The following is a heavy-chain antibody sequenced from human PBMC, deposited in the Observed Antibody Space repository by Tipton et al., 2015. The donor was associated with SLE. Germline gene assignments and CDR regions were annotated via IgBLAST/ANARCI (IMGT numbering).Heavy chain of an antibody. CDR1: GGTFSSYA. J-gene: IGHJ6*02. D-gene: IGHD6-13*01. Sequence: QSGPEVKKPGSSVKVSCKASGGTFSSYAISWVRQAPGQGLEWMGGIIPIFGTANYAQKFQGRVTITADESTSTAYMELSSLRSEDTAVYYCARGGDGSSWSEYYYGMDVWGQGTTVTVSS. V-gene: IGHV1-69*01. CDR2: IIPIFGTA. CDR3: ARGGDGSSWSEYYYGMDV.